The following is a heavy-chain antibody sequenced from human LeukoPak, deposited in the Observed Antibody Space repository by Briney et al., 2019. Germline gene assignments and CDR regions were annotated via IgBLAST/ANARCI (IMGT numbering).Heavy chain of an antibody. Sequence: GGSLRLSCAASGFTFSSYAMSWVRQAPGKGLEWVSAISGSGGSTYYADSVKGRFTISRDNSKNTLYLQMNSLRAEDTAVYYCARGRRGSYFSPGDHAFDIWGQGTMVTVSS. CDR2: ISGSGGST. CDR1: GFTFSSYA. V-gene: IGHV3-23*01. J-gene: IGHJ3*02. CDR3: ARGRRGSYFSPGDHAFDI. D-gene: IGHD1-26*01.